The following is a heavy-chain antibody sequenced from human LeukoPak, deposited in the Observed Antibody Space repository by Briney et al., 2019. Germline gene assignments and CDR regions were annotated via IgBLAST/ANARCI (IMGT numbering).Heavy chain of an antibody. D-gene: IGHD3-22*01. CDR1: GYTFTGYY. J-gene: IGHJ4*02. CDR3: ARGHYYSDGRYPLHY. Sequence: ASVKVSCKASGYTFTGYYMHWVRQAPGQGLEWMGWINPNSGGTNYAQKFQGRVTMTRDTSISTAYMELSRLRSDDTAVYYCARGHYYSDGRYPLHYWGQGTLVTVSS. CDR2: INPNSGGT. V-gene: IGHV1-2*02.